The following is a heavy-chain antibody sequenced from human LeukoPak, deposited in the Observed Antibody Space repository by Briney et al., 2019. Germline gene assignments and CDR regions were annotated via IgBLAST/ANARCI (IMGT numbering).Heavy chain of an antibody. CDR1: GYTFTSYA. V-gene: IGHV1-3*01. CDR2: INAGNGNT. Sequence: ASVKVSCKASGYTFTSYAMHWVRQAPGQRLEWMGWINAGNGNTKYSQKFQGRVTITRDTSAGTAYMELSSLRSEDTAVYYCAWGYDILTGVDAFDIWGQGTMVTVSS. D-gene: IGHD3-9*01. J-gene: IGHJ3*02. CDR3: AWGYDILTGVDAFDI.